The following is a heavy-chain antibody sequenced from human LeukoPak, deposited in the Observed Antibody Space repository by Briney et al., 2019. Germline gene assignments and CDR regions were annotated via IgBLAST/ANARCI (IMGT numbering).Heavy chain of an antibody. CDR1: GFTFSSYE. CDR3: ARDQGGVGY. Sequence: PPGGSLRLSCAASGFTFSSYEMNWVRQAPGKGLEWVSYISSFSGTINYADAVKGRFTISRDNAKNSLYLQMNSLRAEDTAVYYCARDQGGVGYWGQGTLVTVSS. J-gene: IGHJ4*02. V-gene: IGHV3-48*01. CDR2: ISSFSGTI. D-gene: IGHD3-16*01.